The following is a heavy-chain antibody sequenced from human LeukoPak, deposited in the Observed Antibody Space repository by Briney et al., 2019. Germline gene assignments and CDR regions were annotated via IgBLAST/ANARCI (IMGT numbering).Heavy chain of an antibody. J-gene: IGHJ4*02. CDR1: GFTFSSFA. CDR2: ISDSGGST. Sequence: GSLRLSCAASGFTFSSFAMTWVHQAPGKGLEWVSTISDSGGSTYYADSVKGRFTISRDNSKDTLYVQMNSLRAEDAAVYYCAKVGYCTNNCFRTHDYWGQGALVTVSS. V-gene: IGHV3-23*01. CDR3: AKVGYCTNNCFRTHDY. D-gene: IGHD2-8*01.